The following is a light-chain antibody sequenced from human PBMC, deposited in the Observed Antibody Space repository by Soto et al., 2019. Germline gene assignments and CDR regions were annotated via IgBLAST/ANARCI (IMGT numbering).Light chain of an antibody. CDR3: PSYESSRSFL. V-gene: IGLV1-40*01. J-gene: IGLJ3*02. CDR2: VNS. Sequence: QSVLTQLPSVSGAPGQRVTISCTGSRSNIGAGYDVNWYKQLPGKAPKLLIYVNSNRPSGVPDRFSGSKSGTTASLAIAGLQAEYEADYYCPSYESSRSFLFGKGTKRTVL. CDR1: RSNIGAGYD.